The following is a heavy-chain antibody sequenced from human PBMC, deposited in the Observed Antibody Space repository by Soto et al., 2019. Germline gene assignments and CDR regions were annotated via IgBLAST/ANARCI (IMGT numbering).Heavy chain of an antibody. CDR1: GFTFNSCA. CDR2: INPSGGST. J-gene: IGHJ4*02. Sequence: PGGSLRLSCAPAGFTFNSCAMSWVRQAPGKGLEWVSGINPSGGSTYYADSVKGRFTISRDNSKNPLYLQMNSLRAEDTDVYFCAKSPPSAMIVAAYFDYWGQGALVTVSS. D-gene: IGHD3-22*01. V-gene: IGHV3-23*01. CDR3: AKSPPSAMIVAAYFDY.